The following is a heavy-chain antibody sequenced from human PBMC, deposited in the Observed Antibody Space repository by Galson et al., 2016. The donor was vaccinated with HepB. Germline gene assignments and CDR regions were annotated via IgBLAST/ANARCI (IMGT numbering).Heavy chain of an antibody. CDR2: VYSTGST. Sequence: SETLSLTCTVSGGAISNHYWSWIRQPPGKGLEWIGYVYSTGSTKYNPSLKSRVTISVDTSKRQFSLKMSSVTAADTAVYYCARRFRYTYGPPYGMDVWGQGTTVTVSS. CDR3: ARRFRYTYGPPYGMDV. J-gene: IGHJ6*02. D-gene: IGHD5-18*01. CDR1: GGAISNHY. V-gene: IGHV4-59*08.